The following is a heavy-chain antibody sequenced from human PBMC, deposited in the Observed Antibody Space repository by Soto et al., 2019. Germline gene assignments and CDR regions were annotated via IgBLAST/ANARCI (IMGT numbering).Heavy chain of an antibody. D-gene: IGHD3-22*01. V-gene: IGHV4-31*03. Sequence: SETLSLTCTVSGGSLRGGTYYWSWIRQHPGKGLEWIGYIYYSGSTYYNPSLKSRVSISVDTSNNQFFLKLSSVTAADTAVYYCVRGGYYPNTHSALDAFDIWGQGTMVTVSS. J-gene: IGHJ3*02. CDR3: VRGGYYPNTHSALDAFDI. CDR1: GGSLRGGTYY. CDR2: IYYSGST.